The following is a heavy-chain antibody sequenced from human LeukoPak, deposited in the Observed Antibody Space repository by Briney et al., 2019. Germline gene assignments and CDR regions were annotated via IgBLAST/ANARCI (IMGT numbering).Heavy chain of an antibody. D-gene: IGHD2-15*01. CDR2: IKQDGSEK. CDR1: GFTFSSYW. J-gene: IGHJ4*02. V-gene: IGHV3-7*01. Sequence: GGSLRLSCAASGFTFSSYWMSWVRQAPGKGLEWVANIKQDGSEKYYVDSVKGRSTISRDNAKNSLYLQMNSLRAEDTAVYYCAHDPADCSGGSCYSGYWGQGTLVTVSS. CDR3: AHDPADCSGGSCYSGY.